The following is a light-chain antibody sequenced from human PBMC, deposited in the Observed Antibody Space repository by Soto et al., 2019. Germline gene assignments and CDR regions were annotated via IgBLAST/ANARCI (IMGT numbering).Light chain of an antibody. CDR3: TSYTSSSTYV. CDR1: SSDVGYYNY. CDR2: DVS. J-gene: IGLJ1*01. V-gene: IGLV2-14*01. Sequence: QSALTQPASVSGSPGQSIAISCTGTSSDVGYYNYVSWYQQHPGKAPKLMIFDVSNRPSGVSDRFSGSKSGNTASLTISGLQADYEADYYCTSYTSSSTYVFGTGTKLTVL.